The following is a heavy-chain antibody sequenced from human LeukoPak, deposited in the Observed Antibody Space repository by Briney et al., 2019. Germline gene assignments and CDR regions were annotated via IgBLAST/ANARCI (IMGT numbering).Heavy chain of an antibody. CDR3: ARHFHYYDSSFFDY. CDR2: IYTSGST. D-gene: IGHD3-22*01. J-gene: IGHJ4*02. Sequence: SETLSLTCAVSGGSINSYHGSCMPQPAGKGLEWIGRIYTSGSTNYNPSLERRVTISVDKSKNHFSLKLIPVPAADTALYYFARHFHYYDSSFFDYWGQGTLVTVSS. V-gene: IGHV4-4*07. CDR1: GGSINSYH.